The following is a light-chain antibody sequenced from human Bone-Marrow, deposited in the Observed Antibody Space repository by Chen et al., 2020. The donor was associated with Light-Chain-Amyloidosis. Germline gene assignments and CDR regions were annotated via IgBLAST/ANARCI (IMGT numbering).Light chain of an antibody. Sequence: SYELTQPPSVSVSPGQTARIPCSGDDLPTKYAYWYQQKLGQAPVLVIHRDTERPSGISERFSGSSSGTTATLTISGVQAEDEADYHCQSADSSGTYEVIFGGGTKLTVL. V-gene: IGLV3-25*03. J-gene: IGLJ2*01. CDR3: QSADSSGTYEVI. CDR1: DLPTKY. CDR2: RDT.